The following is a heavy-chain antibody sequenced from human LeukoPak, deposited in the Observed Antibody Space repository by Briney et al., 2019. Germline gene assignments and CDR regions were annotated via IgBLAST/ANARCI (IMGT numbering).Heavy chain of an antibody. Sequence: GGSLRLSCAASGFTFSSYGMHWVRQAPGKGLEWVAVIWYGGSNKYYADSVKGRFTISRDNSKNTLYLQMNSLRAEDTAVYYCAKDLIYSSGWYKGSDAFDIWGQGTMVTVSS. D-gene: IGHD6-19*01. CDR1: GFTFSSYG. J-gene: IGHJ3*02. V-gene: IGHV3-33*06. CDR2: IWYGGSNK. CDR3: AKDLIYSSGWYKGSDAFDI.